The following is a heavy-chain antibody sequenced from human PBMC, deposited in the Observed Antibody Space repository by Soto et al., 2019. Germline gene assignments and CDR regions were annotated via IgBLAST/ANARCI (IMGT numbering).Heavy chain of an antibody. J-gene: IGHJ5*02. V-gene: IGHV3-74*01. D-gene: IGHD1-26*01. Sequence: EVQLVESGGGLGQPGGSLRLSCAASGFTFSTCWMHWVRQAPGKGLVWVSRINSDGSRTNYADSVKGRFTTFRDNAKNTVYLQLNSLTAEDTAVYYCATVATGSYYWFDPWGQGTLVTVSS. CDR3: ATVATGSYYWFDP. CDR2: INSDGSRT. CDR1: GFTFSTCW.